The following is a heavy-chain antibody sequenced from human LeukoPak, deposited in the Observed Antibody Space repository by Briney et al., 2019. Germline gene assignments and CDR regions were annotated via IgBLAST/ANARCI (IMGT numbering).Heavy chain of an antibody. D-gene: IGHD2-21*01. V-gene: IGHV4-30-2*01. Sequence: SEILSLTCTVSGGSISSGGYYWSWIRQPPGKGLEWIGYIYHSGSTYYNPSLKSRVTISVDRSKNQFSLKLSSVTAADTAVYYCARERAIVVVRAFDIWGQGTMVTVSS. CDR3: ARERAIVVVRAFDI. CDR1: GGSISSGGYY. J-gene: IGHJ3*02. CDR2: IYHSGST.